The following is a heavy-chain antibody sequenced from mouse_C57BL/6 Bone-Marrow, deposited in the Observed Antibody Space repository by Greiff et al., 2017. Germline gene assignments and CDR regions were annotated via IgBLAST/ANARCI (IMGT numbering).Heavy chain of an antibody. CDR3: TRGSYGGSLFDD. CDR1: GYTFTSYW. D-gene: IGHD1-1*02. Sequence: EVQLQQSGTVLARPGASVKMSCKTSGYTFTSYWMHWVKQRPGQGLEWIGAIYPGNSDTSYNQKFKGKAKLTAVTSASTAYMELSSLTNEDSAVYYCTRGSYGGSLFDDWGQGTTLTVSS. J-gene: IGHJ2*01. V-gene: IGHV1-5*01. CDR2: IYPGNSDT.